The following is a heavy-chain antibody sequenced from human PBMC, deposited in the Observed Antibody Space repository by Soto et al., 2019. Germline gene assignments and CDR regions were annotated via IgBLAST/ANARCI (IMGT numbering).Heavy chain of an antibody. CDR2: INTYNGMT. V-gene: IGHV1-18*01. J-gene: IGHJ4*02. CDR1: GYTFINYH. D-gene: IGHD5-12*01. Sequence: QVQLVQSGGEVKKPGASVTVSCKASGYTFINYHITWVRQAPGQGLEWMAWINTYNGMTDYAQKFQGGVTMTRDTSTSTAYMARRNLGSDDTAVYFCAKSPRGEMATDWGQGTLVTVSS. CDR3: AKSPRGEMATD.